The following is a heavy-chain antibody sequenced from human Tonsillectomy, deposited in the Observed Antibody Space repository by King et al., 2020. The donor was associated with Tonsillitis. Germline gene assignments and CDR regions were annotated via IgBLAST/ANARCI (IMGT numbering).Heavy chain of an antibody. V-gene: IGHV3-23*03. CDR1: GFTFSSYA. CDR2: IYSGGSST. J-gene: IGHJ4*02. CDR3: AKGSGMITGGGVVVFDY. D-gene: IGHD3-16*02. Sequence: VQLVESGGGLVQPGGSLRLSCAASGFTFSSYAMSWVRQAPGKGLEWVSVIYSGGSSTYYADSVKGRFTISRDNSKNTLYLQMNSLRAEDTAVYYCAKGSGMITGGGVVVFDYWGQGALVTVSS.